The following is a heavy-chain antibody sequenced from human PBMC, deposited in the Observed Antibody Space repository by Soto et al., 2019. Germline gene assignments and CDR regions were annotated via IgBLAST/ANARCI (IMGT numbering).Heavy chain of an antibody. CDR2: IIPILGIA. CDR3: ACNYDFWSGPYVYYMDV. V-gene: IGHV1-69*02. Sequence: AASVKVSCKASGGTFSSYTISWVRQAPGQGLEWMGRIIPILGIANYAQKFQGRVTITADKSTSTAYMELSSLRSEDTAVYYCACNYDFWSGPYVYYMDVWGKGTTVTVSS. D-gene: IGHD3-3*01. CDR1: GGTFSSYT. J-gene: IGHJ6*03.